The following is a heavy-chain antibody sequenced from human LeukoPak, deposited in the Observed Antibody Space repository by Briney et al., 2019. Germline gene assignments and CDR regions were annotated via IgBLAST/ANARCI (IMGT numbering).Heavy chain of an antibody. V-gene: IGHV4-38-2*02. J-gene: IGHJ6*03. CDR3: ARGEVRGVINYYYYYMDV. CDR2: IYHSGST. Sequence: PSATLSLTCTVSGYSISSGYYWGWIRQPPGKGLEWIGSIYHSGSTYYNPSLKSRVTISVDTSKNQFSLKLSSVTAADTAVYYCARGEVRGVINYYYYYMDVWGKGTTVTISS. D-gene: IGHD3-10*01. CDR1: GYSISSGYY.